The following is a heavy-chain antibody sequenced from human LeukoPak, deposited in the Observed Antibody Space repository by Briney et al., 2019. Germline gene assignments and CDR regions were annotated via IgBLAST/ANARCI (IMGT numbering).Heavy chain of an antibody. Sequence: SETLSLTCTVSGGSISSSSHYWGWIRQPPGKGLEWIGGIYYSGSTYYNPSPKSRVTISVDTSKNQFSLKLSSVTAADTAVYYCARANCGGDCKIDYWGQGTLVTVSS. CDR2: IYYSGST. J-gene: IGHJ4*02. CDR1: GGSISSSSHY. V-gene: IGHV4-39*07. CDR3: ARANCGGDCKIDY. D-gene: IGHD2-21*02.